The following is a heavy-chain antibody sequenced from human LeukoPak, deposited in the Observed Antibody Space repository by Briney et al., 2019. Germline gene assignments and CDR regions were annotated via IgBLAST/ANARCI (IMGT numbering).Heavy chain of an antibody. CDR1: GFTVITND. CDR3: ARGVEPLAANTLAY. Sequence: GGSLRLSCAASGFTVITNDMTWVRQAPGKGLEWVSVLYSDGNTKYADSVQGRFTISRDNSKNTLYLEMNSRSPDDTAVYYCARGVEPLAANTLAYWGQGTLVTVSS. CDR2: LYSDGNT. D-gene: IGHD1-14*01. J-gene: IGHJ4*02. V-gene: IGHV3-53*01.